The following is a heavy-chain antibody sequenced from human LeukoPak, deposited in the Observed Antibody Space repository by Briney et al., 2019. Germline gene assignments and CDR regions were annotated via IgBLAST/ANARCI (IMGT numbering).Heavy chain of an antibody. Sequence: SETLSLTCAVSGYSLTSGYYWGWIRQPPGNGLEWIGSIYHSGSTYYNPSLKSRMTMSIDPSKNQFSPKLSSVTAADTAVYYGARASSSWGGDYWGQGTLVTVSS. D-gene: IGHD6-13*01. V-gene: IGHV4-38-2*01. CDR2: IYHSGST. CDR3: ARASSSWGGDY. J-gene: IGHJ4*02. CDR1: GYSLTSGYY.